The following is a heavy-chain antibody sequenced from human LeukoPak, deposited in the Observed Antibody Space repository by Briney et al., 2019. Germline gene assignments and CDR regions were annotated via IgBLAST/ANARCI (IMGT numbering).Heavy chain of an antibody. Sequence: GGSLRLSCAASGFTFSSYSMNWVRQAPGKGLEWVSYISSSSTIYYADSVKGRFTISRDNAKNSLYLQMNSLRAEDTAVYYCARDHHRRLYDSQARDTFDIWGQGTMVTVSS. CDR1: GFTFSSYS. CDR3: ARDHHRRLYDSQARDTFDI. CDR2: ISSSSTI. D-gene: IGHD3-22*01. J-gene: IGHJ3*02. V-gene: IGHV3-48*01.